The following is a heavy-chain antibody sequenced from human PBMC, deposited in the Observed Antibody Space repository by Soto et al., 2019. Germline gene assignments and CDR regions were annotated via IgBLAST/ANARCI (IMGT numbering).Heavy chain of an antibody. CDR3: VRDSHGDY. CDR1: GFTFSNYW. V-gene: IGHV3-74*01. CDR2: IDHDGPT. J-gene: IGHJ4*02. Sequence: EVQPVESGGGLVQPGGSLRLSCAGSGFTFSNYWMHWVRQAPGKGLEWVSRIDHDGPTDYADSVRGRFTISRDNAENTVYLQMNSLRPEDTAVYYCVRDSHGDYWGQGTLVTVSS.